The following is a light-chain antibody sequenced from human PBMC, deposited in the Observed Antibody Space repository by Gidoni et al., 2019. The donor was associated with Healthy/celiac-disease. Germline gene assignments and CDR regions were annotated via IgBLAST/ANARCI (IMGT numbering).Light chain of an antibody. CDR3: QQHRT. CDR1: QSVSSSY. Sequence: EIVLTQSPGTLSLSPGERATLSCRASQSVSSSYLAWYQQKPGQAPRLLIYGASSRATGIPDRFSSSWSGTDFTLTISRLEPEDFAVYYCQQHRTFGPGTKVDIK. V-gene: IGKV3-20*01. J-gene: IGKJ3*01. CDR2: GAS.